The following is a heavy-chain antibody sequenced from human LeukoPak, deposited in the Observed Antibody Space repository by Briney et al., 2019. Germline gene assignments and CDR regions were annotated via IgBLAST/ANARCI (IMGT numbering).Heavy chain of an antibody. CDR1: GYTFSNYG. V-gene: IGHV1-18*01. CDR2: ISTYNDNT. J-gene: IGHJ4*02. D-gene: IGHD1-26*01. CDR3: ARVVFEVGFQFDF. Sequence: ASVKVSCKASGYTFSNYGINWARQAPGQGLEWMGWISTYNDNTNYAQKLQGRVTMTTDTSTSTAYMELRSLTSDDTAVYYCARVVFEVGFQFDFWGQGTLVTVSS.